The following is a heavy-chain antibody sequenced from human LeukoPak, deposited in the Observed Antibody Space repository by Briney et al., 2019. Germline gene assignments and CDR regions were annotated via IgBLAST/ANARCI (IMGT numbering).Heavy chain of an antibody. CDR2: IRYDGRNK. Sequence: PGGSLRLSCAVSGFTFNGYGMHWVRQAPGKGLEWVAFIRYDGRNKNYADSVKGRFTISRDNSKNTLYLQINSLRADDTAVYYCARDQAVAGPFDYWGQGTLVTVSS. D-gene: IGHD6-19*01. J-gene: IGHJ4*02. V-gene: IGHV3-30*02. CDR3: ARDQAVAGPFDY. CDR1: GFTFNGYG.